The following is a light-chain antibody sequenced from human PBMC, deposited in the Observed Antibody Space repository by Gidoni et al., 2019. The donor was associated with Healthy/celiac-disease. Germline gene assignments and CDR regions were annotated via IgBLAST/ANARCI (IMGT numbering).Light chain of an antibody. J-gene: IGLJ2*01. CDR2: RDS. CDR1: NIGSKN. Sequence: SYELTQPLSVSVALGQTARITCGGNNIGSKNVHWYQQKPGQAPVLVIYRDSNRPSGIPERFSGSNSGNTATLTISRPQAGDEADYYCQVWDSSTAWVFGGGTKLTVL. V-gene: IGLV3-9*01. CDR3: QVWDSSTAWV.